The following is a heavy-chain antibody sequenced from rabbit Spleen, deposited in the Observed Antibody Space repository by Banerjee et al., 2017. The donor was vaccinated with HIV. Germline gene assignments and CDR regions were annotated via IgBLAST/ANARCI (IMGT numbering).Heavy chain of an antibody. CDR1: GFSFSSGYY. Sequence: QSLEESGGGLVQPEGSLTLTCTASGFSFSSGYYMCWVRQAPGKGLEWIACIYTGRSGSTYYASWATGRFTCSKASSTTVSLQMTRLTVADTATYFCARDTGSSFSSYGMDLWGPGTLVTVS. V-gene: IGHV1S40*01. CDR3: ARDTGSSFSSYGMDL. CDR2: IYTGRSGST. J-gene: IGHJ6*01. D-gene: IGHD8-1*01.